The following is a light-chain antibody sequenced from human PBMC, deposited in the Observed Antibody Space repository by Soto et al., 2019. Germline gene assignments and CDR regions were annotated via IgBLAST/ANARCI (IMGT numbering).Light chain of an antibody. CDR2: DDS. V-gene: IGLV3-21*02. CDR3: QVWDSTPEVVV. J-gene: IGLJ2*01. Sequence: SYELTQPPSVSVAPGQTARLTCGGNNIGAKSVHWYQQNPGQAPVLVVYDDSRRPSGIPERFSGSNSGNTATLTISRVEAGDEADYYCQVWDSTPEVVVFGGGTKLTVL. CDR1: NIGAKS.